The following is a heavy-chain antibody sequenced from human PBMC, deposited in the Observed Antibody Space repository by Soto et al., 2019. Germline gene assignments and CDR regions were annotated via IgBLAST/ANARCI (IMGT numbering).Heavy chain of an antibody. CDR2: ISSSGNTI. V-gene: IGHV3-48*02. J-gene: IGHJ4*02. Sequence: GGSLRLSCAASGFTFSAYNMNWVRQAPGNGLEWVSYISSSGNTIYYADSVKGRFTISRDSAKSSLYLQMNSLRDEDTAVYYCARGPNYYLWYFDYWGQGTLVTVSS. CDR1: GFTFSAYN. CDR3: ARGPNYYLWYFDY. D-gene: IGHD3-3*01.